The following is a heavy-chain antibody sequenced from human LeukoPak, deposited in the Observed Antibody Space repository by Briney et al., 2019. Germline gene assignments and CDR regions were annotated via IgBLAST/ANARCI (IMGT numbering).Heavy chain of an antibody. CDR2: ISRTSGSI. V-gene: IGHV3-21*01. J-gene: IGHJ2*01. D-gene: IGHD4-23*01. CDR3: AKNNDYGGSYWYFDL. Sequence: PGGSLRLSCAASGFTFNTYSMSWVRQAPGKGLEWVAIISRTSGSIFYADSLKGRFTISRDNAKNSLYLQMSSLRDEDTAVYYCAKNNDYGGSYWYFDLWGRGTLVTVSS. CDR1: GFTFNTYS.